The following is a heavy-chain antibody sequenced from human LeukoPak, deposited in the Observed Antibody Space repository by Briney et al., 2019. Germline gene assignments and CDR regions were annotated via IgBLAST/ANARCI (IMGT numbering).Heavy chain of an antibody. J-gene: IGHJ4*02. D-gene: IGHD3-22*01. V-gene: IGHV1-3*01. CDR3: ARGSQNYYGSSAYPPFDY. CDR2: INAGNGNT. CDR1: GYTFTSYA. Sequence: ASVTVSCTASGYTFTSYAMHWVRQAPGQRLEWMGWINAGNGNTKYSQKFQGRVTITRDTSASTAYMELSSLRSEDTAVYYCARGSQNYYGSSAYPPFDYWGQGTLVTVSS.